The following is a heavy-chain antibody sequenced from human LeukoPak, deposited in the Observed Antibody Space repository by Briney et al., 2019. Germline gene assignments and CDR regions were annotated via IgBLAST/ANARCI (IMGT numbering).Heavy chain of an antibody. V-gene: IGHV3-66*01. CDR2: TYSGSST. CDR3: AILGRGVEAFDI. D-gene: IGHD3-16*01. CDR1: GFTVSSNY. Sequence: GRSLRLSCAASGFTVSSNYMSWVRQAPGEGMEWDSITYSGSSTYYADSAKGRFTISRDNSKTTLYLKMNSRRAEDTAVYYCAILGRGVEAFDIWGQGTMVTVSS. J-gene: IGHJ3*02.